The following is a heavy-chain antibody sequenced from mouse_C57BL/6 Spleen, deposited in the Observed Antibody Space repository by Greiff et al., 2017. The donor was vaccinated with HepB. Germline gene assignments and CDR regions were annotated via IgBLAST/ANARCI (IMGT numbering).Heavy chain of an antibody. CDR2: IYPSDSET. CDR3: ARRGSSSDV. D-gene: IGHD1-1*01. V-gene: IGHV1-61*01. J-gene: IGHJ1*03. CDR1: GYTFTSYW. Sequence: VKLMESGAELVRPGSSVKLSCKASGYTFTSYWMDWVKQRPGQGLEWIGNIYPSDSETHYNQKFKDKATLTVDKSSSTAYMQLSSLTSEDSAVYYCARRGSSSDVWGTGTTVTVSS.